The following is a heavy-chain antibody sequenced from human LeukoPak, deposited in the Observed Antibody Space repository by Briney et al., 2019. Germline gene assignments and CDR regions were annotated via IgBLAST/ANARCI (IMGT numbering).Heavy chain of an antibody. CDR2: IYSSGST. D-gene: IGHD1-1*01. Sequence: PSETLALTCTVSGGSPISYSWSWIRQPPGKGLEWIGNIYSSGSTDYNPSLKSRVTISVDTSKNLFPLRLSSVTAADTAVYYCARQSIRTGKYWYFDLWGRGTLVTVSS. CDR1: GGSPISYS. J-gene: IGHJ2*01. V-gene: IGHV4-59*08. CDR3: ARQSIRTGKYWYFDL.